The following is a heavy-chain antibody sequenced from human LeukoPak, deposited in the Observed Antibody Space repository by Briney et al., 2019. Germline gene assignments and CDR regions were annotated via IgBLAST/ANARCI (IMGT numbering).Heavy chain of an antibody. CDR2: INPSVGST. V-gene: IGHV1-46*03. J-gene: IGHJ4*02. Sequence: GASLKVSCKASGYTFSSYYMHCVPQAPGPRLEWMGIINPSVGSTSPAQNFQGRVTMTRDTTTRTTYMQLSSMRSQATALYYIAVGGQPLNYWGQGTLVTVSS. CDR1: GYTFSSYY. D-gene: IGHD2-2*01. CDR3: AVGGQPLNY.